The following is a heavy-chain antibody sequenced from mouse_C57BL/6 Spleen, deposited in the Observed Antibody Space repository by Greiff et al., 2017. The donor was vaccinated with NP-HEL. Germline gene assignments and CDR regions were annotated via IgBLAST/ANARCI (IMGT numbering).Heavy chain of an antibody. CDR1: GYTFTEYT. CDR2: FYPGSGSI. CDR3: ARHEDPNYYGSSYPYAMDY. D-gene: IGHD1-1*01. Sequence: QVQLQQSGAELVKPGASVKLSCKASGYTFTEYTIHWVKQRSGQGLEWIGWFYPGSGSIKYNEKFKDKATLTADKSSSTVYMELSRLTSEDSAVYFCARHEDPNYYGSSYPYAMDYWGQGTSVTVSS. J-gene: IGHJ4*01. V-gene: IGHV1-62-2*01.